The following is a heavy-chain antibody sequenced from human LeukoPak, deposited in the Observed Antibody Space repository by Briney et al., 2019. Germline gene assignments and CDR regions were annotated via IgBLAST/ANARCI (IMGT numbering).Heavy chain of an antibody. D-gene: IGHD2/OR15-2a*01. CDR3: VRARWDSTASHFYYFDY. CDR1: GFTFSSYW. Sequence: GGSLRLSCVASGFTFSSYWMHWVRQGPGKGLVWVSLINPDGSSTNYADSVKGRFTISRDNAKNTVYLQLNSLRAEDTAVYYCVRARWDSTASHFYYFDYWGQGALIIASS. V-gene: IGHV3-74*01. CDR2: INPDGSST. J-gene: IGHJ4*02.